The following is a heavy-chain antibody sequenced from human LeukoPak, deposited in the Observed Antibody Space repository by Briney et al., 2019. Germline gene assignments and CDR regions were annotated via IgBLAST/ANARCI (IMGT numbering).Heavy chain of an antibody. J-gene: IGHJ4*02. CDR3: ARDTKYAFDN. V-gene: IGHV3-48*01. CDR1: GFTFSDYS. CDR2: VGISSGNT. D-gene: IGHD2-2*01. Sequence: GGSLRLSCAASGFTFSDYSMNWVRQAPGKGLEWISYVGISSGNTKYADSVKGRFTISGDKAKNSLYLQMNSLRVEDTAVYYGARDTKYAFDNWGQGTLVTVSS.